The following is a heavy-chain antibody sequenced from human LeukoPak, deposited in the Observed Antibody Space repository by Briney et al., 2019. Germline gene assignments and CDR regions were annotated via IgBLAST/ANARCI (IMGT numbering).Heavy chain of an antibody. D-gene: IGHD1-26*01. J-gene: IGHJ5*02. CDR1: GGSFSGYY. Sequence: SETLSLTCAVYGGSFSGYYWSWIRQAPGKGLEWIGEINHSGNTNYNPSLKSRVTISVDTSKNQFSLKLSSVTAADTAIYYCARNVGVTNWFDPWGQGTLVTVSS. V-gene: IGHV4-34*01. CDR3: ARNVGVTNWFDP. CDR2: INHSGNT.